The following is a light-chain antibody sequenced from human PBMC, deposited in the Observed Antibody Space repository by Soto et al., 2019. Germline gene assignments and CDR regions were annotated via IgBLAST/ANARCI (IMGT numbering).Light chain of an antibody. CDR1: PSVSSSY. J-gene: IGKJ4*01. CDR3: QQYGSSPPLT. V-gene: IGKV3-20*01. Sequence: VLTQSPGTLSLSPGERATLSCRASPSVSSSYLAWYQQNPGQAPSLLIYGASSRATGIPDRFSGSGSGTDFTLTISRLEPEDFAVYYCQQYGSSPPLTFGGGTKVDIK. CDR2: GAS.